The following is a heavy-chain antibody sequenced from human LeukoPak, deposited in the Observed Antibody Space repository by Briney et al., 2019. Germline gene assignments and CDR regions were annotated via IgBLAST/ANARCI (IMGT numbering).Heavy chain of an antibody. V-gene: IGHV3-7*01. D-gene: IGHD6-13*01. CDR3: GRFGYEAAVDL. CDR2: IEPAGSDT. Sequence: GGSVRLSCAASGFTFSTYWMTWVRLAPVKGLEWVANIEPAGSDTYYVAPVKGRFTIFRDNAKNLLYLQMNDLRADDTAVYSCGRFGYEAAVDLWGQGTLVAVS. J-gene: IGHJ5*02. CDR1: GFTFSTYW.